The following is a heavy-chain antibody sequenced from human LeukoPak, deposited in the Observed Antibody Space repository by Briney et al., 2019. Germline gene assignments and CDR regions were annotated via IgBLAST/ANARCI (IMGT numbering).Heavy chain of an antibody. J-gene: IGHJ5*02. Sequence: SETLSLTCTVSGGSISSYYWSWLRQPPGKGLEWIGNIYYSGSTNYNPSLKSRVTISVDTNKNQFSLKLSSVTAADTAVYYCAREAIPGLYNWFDPWGQGTLVTVSS. CDR3: AREAIPGLYNWFDP. D-gene: IGHD2-21*01. V-gene: IGHV4-59*01. CDR2: IYYSGST. CDR1: GGSISSYY.